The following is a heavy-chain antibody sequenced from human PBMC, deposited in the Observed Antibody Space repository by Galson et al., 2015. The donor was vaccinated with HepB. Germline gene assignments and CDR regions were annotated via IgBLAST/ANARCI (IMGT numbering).Heavy chain of an antibody. Sequence: SVKVSCKASGCTFSSYAISWVRQAPGQGLEWMGEIIPIFGTANYAQKFQGRVTITADESTSTAYMKLSSLRSEDTAVYYCATAWTQLTFDYWGQGTLVTVSS. J-gene: IGHJ4*02. D-gene: IGHD6-13*01. V-gene: IGHV1-69*13. CDR3: ATAWTQLTFDY. CDR2: IIPIFGTA. CDR1: GCTFSSYA.